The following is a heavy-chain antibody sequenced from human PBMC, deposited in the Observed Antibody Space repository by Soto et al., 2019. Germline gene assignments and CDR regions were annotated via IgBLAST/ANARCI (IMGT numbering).Heavy chain of an antibody. CDR3: ARGITSRLVFYYCYMDV. J-gene: IGHJ6*03. CDR1: GYTFTDYY. Sequence: QVQLVQSGAEVKKPGASVKVSCKASGYTFTDYYIHWVRQAPGQGLQWLGWINPTNSGTRYARSFQGRVTVTRDTSISTAYRELSSLRSDDTAVFYCARGITSRLVFYYCYMDVWGFGTTVTVSS. CDR2: INPTNSGT. V-gene: IGHV1-2*02.